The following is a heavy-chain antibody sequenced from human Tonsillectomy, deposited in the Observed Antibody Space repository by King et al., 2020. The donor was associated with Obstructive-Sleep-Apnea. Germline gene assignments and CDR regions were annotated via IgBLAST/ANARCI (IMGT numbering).Heavy chain of an antibody. CDR1: GFTFSNAW. CDR3: TTSWFMAGNYYYGMDV. V-gene: IGHV3-15*01. Sequence: EVQLVESGGGLVKPGGSLRLSWAASGFTFSNAWRSWVRQAPGKGLEWVGRIKSKTDGGTTDYAAPMKGRFTISRDDSKNTLYLQMNSLKTEDTAVYYCTTSWFMAGNYYYGMDVWGQGTTVTVSS. J-gene: IGHJ6*02. D-gene: IGHD3-10*01. CDR2: IKSKTDGGTT.